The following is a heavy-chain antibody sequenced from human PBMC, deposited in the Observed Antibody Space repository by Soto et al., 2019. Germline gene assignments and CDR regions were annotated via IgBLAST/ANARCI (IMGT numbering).Heavy chain of an antibody. V-gene: IGHV3-21*01. J-gene: IGHJ3*02. CDR1: GFTFSSYS. CDR2: ISSSSSYI. D-gene: IGHD3-16*02. Sequence: GGSLRLSCAASGFTFSSYSMNWVRQAPGKGLEWVSSISSSSSYIYYADSVKGRFTISRDNAKNSLYLQMNSLRAEDTAVYYCARDLPRGLHLGELSFPRYDAFDIWGQGTMVTVSS. CDR3: ARDLPRGLHLGELSFPRYDAFDI.